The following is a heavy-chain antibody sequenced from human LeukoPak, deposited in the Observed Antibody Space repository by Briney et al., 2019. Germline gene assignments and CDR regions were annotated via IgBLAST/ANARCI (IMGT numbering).Heavy chain of an antibody. CDR3: ASEDYDFWSGRQRHYFDY. CDR2: IYTSGST. V-gene: IGHV4-4*07. Sequence: SETLSLTCTVSGGSISSYYWSWIRQPAGKGLEWIGRIYTSGSTNYNPSLKSRVTMSVDTSKNQFSLKLSSVTAADTAVYYCASEDYDFWSGRQRHYFDYWGQGTLVTVSS. D-gene: IGHD3-3*01. CDR1: GGSISSYY. J-gene: IGHJ4*02.